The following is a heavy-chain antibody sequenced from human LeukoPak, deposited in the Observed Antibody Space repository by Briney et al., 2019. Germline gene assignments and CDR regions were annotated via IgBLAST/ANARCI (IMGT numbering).Heavy chain of an antibody. V-gene: IGHV4-61*01. CDR2: IYYSGST. J-gene: IGHJ5*02. CDR3: ARRTIAAAGINWFDP. CDR1: GGSVSSGSYY. Sequence: SETLSLTCTVSGGSVSSGSYYWSWIRQPPGKGLEWIGYIYYSGSTNYNPSLKSRVTISVDTSKNQFSLKLSPVTAADTAVYYCARRTIAAAGINWFDPWGQGTLVTVSS. D-gene: IGHD6-13*01.